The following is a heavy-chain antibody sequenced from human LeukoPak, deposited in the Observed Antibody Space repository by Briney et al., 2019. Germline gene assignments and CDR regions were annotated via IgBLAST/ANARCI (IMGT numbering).Heavy chain of an antibody. CDR2: IIPIFGTA. Sequence: SVKVSCKASGGTFSSYAISWVRQAPGQGLEWMGRIIPIFGTANYAQKFQGRVTITTDESTSTAYMELSSLRSEDTAVYYCASEGRGYSGYADYWRQGTLVTVSS. V-gene: IGHV1-69*05. CDR3: ASEGRGYSGYADY. CDR1: GGTFSSYA. J-gene: IGHJ4*02. D-gene: IGHD5-12*01.